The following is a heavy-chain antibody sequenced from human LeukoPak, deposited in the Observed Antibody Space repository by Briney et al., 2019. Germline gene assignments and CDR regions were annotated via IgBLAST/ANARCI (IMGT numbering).Heavy chain of an antibody. V-gene: IGHV4-34*01. CDR2: INYSGGT. D-gene: IGHD3-22*01. CDR3: ARGLDYYDGSTYYSH. Sequence: PSETLSLTCAVYGGSFSGYYWTWIRQPPGKGLEWIGEINYSGGTNYHPSLKSRVTISVDTSKNQFSLKLNSVTAADTAVYYCARGLDYYDGSTYYSHWGQGTLVTVSS. J-gene: IGHJ4*02. CDR1: GGSFSGYY.